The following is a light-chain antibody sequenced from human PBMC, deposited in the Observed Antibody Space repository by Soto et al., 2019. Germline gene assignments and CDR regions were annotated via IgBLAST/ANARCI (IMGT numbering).Light chain of an antibody. J-gene: IGKJ1*01. CDR2: KAS. Sequence: EIQITQSPSTSSASVEERISITCRASQSISSWLAWYQQKPGKAPKLLIYKASTLESGVPSRFSGSGSGTEFTLTISSLQPDDFATHYCQQYNSFWTFGQGTKVDI. V-gene: IGKV1-5*03. CDR3: QQYNSFWT. CDR1: QSISSW.